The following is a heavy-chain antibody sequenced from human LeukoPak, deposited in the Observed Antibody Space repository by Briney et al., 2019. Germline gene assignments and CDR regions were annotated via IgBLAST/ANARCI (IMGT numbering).Heavy chain of an antibody. D-gene: IGHD3-10*01. CDR3: AREGRVVRGVIAWFDP. J-gene: IGHJ5*02. CDR2: IYPGDSDT. V-gene: IGHV5-51*01. Sequence: GESLKISCKGSGYRFTSYWIGWVRQMPGKGLEWMGIIYPGDSDTRYSPSFQGQVTISADKSISTAYLQWSSLKASDTAMYYCAREGRVVRGVIAWFDPWGQGTLVTVSS. CDR1: GYRFTSYW.